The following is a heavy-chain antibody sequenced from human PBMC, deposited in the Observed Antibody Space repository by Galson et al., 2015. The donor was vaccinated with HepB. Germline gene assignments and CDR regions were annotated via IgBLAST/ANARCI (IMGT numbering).Heavy chain of an antibody. CDR3: ARLRPLDYGDYVPPDY. CDR1: GYSFTSYW. D-gene: IGHD4-17*01. CDR2: IYPGDSDT. V-gene: IGHV5-51*03. Sequence: QSGAEVKKPGESLKISCKGSGYSFTSYWIGWVRQMPGKGLEWMGIIYPGDSDTRYSPSFQGQVTISADKSISTAYLQWSSLKASDTAMYYCARLRPLDYGDYVPPDYWGQGTLVTVSS. J-gene: IGHJ4*02.